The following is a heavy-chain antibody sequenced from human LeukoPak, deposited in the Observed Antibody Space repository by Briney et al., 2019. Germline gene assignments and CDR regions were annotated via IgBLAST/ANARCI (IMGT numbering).Heavy chain of an antibody. CDR3: ARAGYYYDSSGYMSFDY. CDR1: GFTFSSYA. V-gene: IGHV3-30-3*01. D-gene: IGHD3-22*01. Sequence: GGSLRLSCAASGFTFSSYAMHWVRQAPGKGLEWVAVISYDGSNKYYADSVKGRFTISRDNSKNTLYLQMNSLRAEDTAVYYCARAGYYYDSSGYMSFDYWGQGTLVTVSS. J-gene: IGHJ4*02. CDR2: ISYDGSNK.